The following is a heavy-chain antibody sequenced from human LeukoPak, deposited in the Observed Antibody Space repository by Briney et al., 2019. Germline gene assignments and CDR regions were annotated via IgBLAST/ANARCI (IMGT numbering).Heavy chain of an antibody. J-gene: IGHJ6*02. V-gene: IGHV4-34*11. Sequence: SETLSLTCAVYGGSFSGYYWSWIRQPPGKGLEWIGYIYYSGSTNHNPSLKSRVTISVDTSKNQFSLNLSSVTAADTAMYYCARDRSPEGYYDSSHWDYYHGMDVWGQGTTVTVSS. D-gene: IGHD3-22*01. CDR3: ARDRSPEGYYDSSHWDYYHGMDV. CDR2: IYYSGST. CDR1: GGSFSGYY.